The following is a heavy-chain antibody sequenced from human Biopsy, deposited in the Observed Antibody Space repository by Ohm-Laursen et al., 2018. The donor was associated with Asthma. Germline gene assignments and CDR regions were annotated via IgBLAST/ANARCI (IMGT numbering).Heavy chain of an antibody. J-gene: IGHJ4*02. CDR1: GFMLRSFG. Sequence: SLSLSCAAPGFMLRSFGMHWFRQARGKGPEWGAVISYDWNHKFYEDSVKGRFTISRDNSKNTLYLQMISLRTEDTAVYYCANRRGYSGHDNDYWGQGTLVIVSS. V-gene: IGHV3-30*18. D-gene: IGHD5-12*01. CDR3: ANRRGYSGHDNDY. CDR2: ISYDWNHK.